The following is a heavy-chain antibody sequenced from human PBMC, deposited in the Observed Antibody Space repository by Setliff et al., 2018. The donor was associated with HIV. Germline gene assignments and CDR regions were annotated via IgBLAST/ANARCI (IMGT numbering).Heavy chain of an antibody. D-gene: IGHD5-18*01. Sequence: NPSETLSLTCSVSGAFTTSSLYSWGWFRQSPGKGLEWIGTIFYSGTTTYNPSLKSRITISVDTSKKEFSLNLSSLTAADTAVFYCARGRYSYGPGWFDSWAQGAVVTVSS. CDR2: IFYSGTT. J-gene: IGHJ5*01. V-gene: IGHV4-39*07. CDR3: ARGRYSYGPGWFDS. CDR1: GAFTTSSLYS.